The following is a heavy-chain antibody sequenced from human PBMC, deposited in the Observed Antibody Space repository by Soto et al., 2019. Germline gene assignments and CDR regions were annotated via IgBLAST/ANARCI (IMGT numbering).Heavy chain of an antibody. V-gene: IGHV3-23*01. J-gene: IGHJ6*02. D-gene: IGHD4-4*01. Sequence: GGSLRLSCAASGFTFSSYAMSWVRQAPGKGLEWVSVTRYGGSSTYYADSVKGRFTISRDNSKNTLYLQMNSLRAEDTAVYYCARDHIYGNDKYYYYGMDVWGQGTTVTVSS. CDR1: GFTFSSYA. CDR3: ARDHIYGNDKYYYYGMDV. CDR2: TRYGGSST.